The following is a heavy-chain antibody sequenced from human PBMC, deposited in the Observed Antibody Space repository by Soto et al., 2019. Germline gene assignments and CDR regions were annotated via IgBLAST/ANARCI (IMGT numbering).Heavy chain of an antibody. CDR3: TTDGRYCSSTSCYRRYMDV. Sequence: PGGSLSLSCAASGFTSSNAWMSWVRQAPGKGREWVGRIKSKTDGGTTDYAAPVKGRFTISRDDSKNTLYLQMNSLKTEDTAVYYCTTDGRYCSSTSCYRRYMDVWGKGTTVTVSS. J-gene: IGHJ6*03. D-gene: IGHD2-2*02. CDR2: IKSKTDGGTT. CDR1: GFTSSNAW. V-gene: IGHV3-15*01.